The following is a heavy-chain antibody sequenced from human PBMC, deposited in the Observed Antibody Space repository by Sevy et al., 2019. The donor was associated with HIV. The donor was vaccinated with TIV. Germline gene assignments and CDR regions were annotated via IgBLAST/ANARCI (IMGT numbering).Heavy chain of an antibody. CDR3: AKGLGMVQGALLSDDI. D-gene: IGHD3-10*01. V-gene: IGHV3-30*02. CDR2: IRNDGSTK. CDR1: GFSFNSYG. Sequence: GGSLRLSCAASGFSFNSYGMHWVRQAPGKGLEWVAFIRNDGSTKYYIDSAKGRFTISRENSKNTLYLQMNSLRAEDTAVYYCAKGLGMVQGALLSDDIWGQGTMVTVSS. J-gene: IGHJ3*02.